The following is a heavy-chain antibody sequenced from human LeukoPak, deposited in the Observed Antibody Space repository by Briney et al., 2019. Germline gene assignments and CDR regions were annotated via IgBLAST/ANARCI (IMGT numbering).Heavy chain of an antibody. CDR1: GYTFAGYY. CDR3: ARDIAAAGANFDY. V-gene: IGHV1-2*02. CDR2: INPNSGGT. J-gene: IGHJ4*02. Sequence: ASVKVSCEASGYTFAGYYMHWVRQAPGQGLEWMGWINPNSGGTNYAQKFQGRVTMTRDTSISTAYMELSRLRSDDTAVYYCARDIAAAGANFDYWGQGTLVTVSS. D-gene: IGHD6-13*01.